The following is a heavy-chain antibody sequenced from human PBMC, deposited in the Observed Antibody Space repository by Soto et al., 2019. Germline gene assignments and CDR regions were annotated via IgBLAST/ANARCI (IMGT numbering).Heavy chain of an antibody. V-gene: IGHV1-69*02. CDR2: VIPILGMA. D-gene: IGHD3-10*01. CDR1: EGTFNSYT. J-gene: IGHJ4*02. CDR3: ATNYGSGSTHFDY. Sequence: QVQLVQSGAEVKKPGSSVKVSCTASEGTFNSYTISWVRQAPGQGLEWMGRVIPILGMADFAQKVQGRVMITADKSTSTAYMVLSSLRSDDTAVYYCATNYGSGSTHFDYWGQGTLVTVSS.